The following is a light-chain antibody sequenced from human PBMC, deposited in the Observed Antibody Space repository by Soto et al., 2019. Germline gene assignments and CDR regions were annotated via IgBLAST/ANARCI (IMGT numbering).Light chain of an antibody. CDR2: RNS. CDR3: QSYDSSLSGSV. J-gene: IGLJ3*02. V-gene: IGLV1-40*01. CDR1: SSNIGAGYD. Sequence: QSVLTQPPSVSGAQGQRVTISCTGSSSNIGAGYDVHWYQQLPGTAPKLLIYRNSNRPSGVPDRVSGSKSGTSASLAITGLQAEDEADYYCQSYDSSLSGSVFGGGTKLTVL.